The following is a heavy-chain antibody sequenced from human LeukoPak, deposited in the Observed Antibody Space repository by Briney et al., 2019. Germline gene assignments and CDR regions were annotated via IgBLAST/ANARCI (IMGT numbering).Heavy chain of an antibody. CDR3: ARDNEIAAAGTSHYFDD. CDR2: VSAYNGDT. V-gene: IGHV1-18*01. CDR1: GYSFTNYG. Sequence: ASVKVSCKASGYSFTNYGITWVRQAPGQGLEWMGWVSAYNGDTVYAQKFQGRVTMTTDTSTSTAYMELRSLRSDDSAVYYCARDNEIAAAGTSHYFDDWGQVTLVTVSS. J-gene: IGHJ4*02. D-gene: IGHD6-13*01.